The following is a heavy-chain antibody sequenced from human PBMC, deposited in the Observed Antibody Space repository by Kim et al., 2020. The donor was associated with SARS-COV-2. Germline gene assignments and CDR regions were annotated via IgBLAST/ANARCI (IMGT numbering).Heavy chain of an antibody. J-gene: IGHJ4*02. CDR2: INHSGST. CDR1: GGSFSGYY. D-gene: IGHD3-22*01. V-gene: IGHV4-34*01. Sequence: SETLSLTCAVYGGSFSGYYWSWIRQPPGKGLEWIGEINHSGSTNYNPSLKSRVTISVDTSKNQFSLKLSSVTAADTAVYYCARVCYYDSSGYPDYWGQGTLVTVSS. CDR3: ARVCYYDSSGYPDY.